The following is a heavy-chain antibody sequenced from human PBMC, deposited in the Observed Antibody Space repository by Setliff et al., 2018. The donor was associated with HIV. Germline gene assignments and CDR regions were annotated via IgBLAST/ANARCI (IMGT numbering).Heavy chain of an antibody. Sequence: PSETLSLTCAVYGGSFSGYYWSWIRQPPGKGLEWIGEINHSGSTYYNPSLKSRVTISVDKSKNQFSLELSSVTAADTAVYYCARDQRLSYWGQGTLVTVSS. CDR2: INHSGST. CDR3: ARDQRLSY. J-gene: IGHJ4*02. CDR1: GGSFSGYY. V-gene: IGHV4-34*01.